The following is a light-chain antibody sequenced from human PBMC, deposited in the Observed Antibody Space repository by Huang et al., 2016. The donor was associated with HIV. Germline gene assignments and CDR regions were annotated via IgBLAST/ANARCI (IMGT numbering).Light chain of an antibody. Sequence: ERVMTQSPVTLSVSPGERATFSCRASQSISSKLAWYQQKPGQAPRRLISGASTRATGIPAMFRGSGSGTEFTLTISSLQSEDFAVYYCQQYNNWPFTFGPGTRVDIK. J-gene: IGKJ3*01. V-gene: IGKV3-15*01. CDR3: QQYNNWPFT. CDR1: QSISSK. CDR2: GAS.